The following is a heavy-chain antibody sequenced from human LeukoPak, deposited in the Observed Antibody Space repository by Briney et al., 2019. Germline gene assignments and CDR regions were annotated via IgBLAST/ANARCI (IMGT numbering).Heavy chain of an antibody. J-gene: IGHJ6*04. CDR3: ARGRYVDPPMDV. Sequence: GGSLRLSCAASGFTFSSEWMSWVRQAPGKGLEWVANIKQYGSEKYYVDSVKGRFTISRDNAKNSLYLQMNRLRAEDTAVYYCARGRYVDPPMDVWGKGTTVTVSS. D-gene: IGHD5-12*01. CDR1: GFTFSSEW. V-gene: IGHV3-7*01. CDR2: IKQYGSEK.